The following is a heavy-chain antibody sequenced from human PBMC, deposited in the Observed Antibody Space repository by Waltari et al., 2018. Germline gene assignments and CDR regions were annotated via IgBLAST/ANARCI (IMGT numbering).Heavy chain of an antibody. D-gene: IGHD4-17*01. CDR2: INPNSGGT. J-gene: IGHJ5*02. CDR3: ARVVTTVTTGGVAP. V-gene: IGHV1-2*06. CDR1: GYTFTGDY. Sequence: QVQLVQSGAEVKKPGASVKVSCKASGYTFTGDYMHGVRQAPGQGLEWMGRINPNSGGTNYAQKFQGRVTMTRDTSISTAYMELSRLRSDDTAVYYCARVVTTVTTGGVAPWGQGTLVTVSS.